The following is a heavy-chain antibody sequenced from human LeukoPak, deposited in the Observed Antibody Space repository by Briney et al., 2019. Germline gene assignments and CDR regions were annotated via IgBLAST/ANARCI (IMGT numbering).Heavy chain of an antibody. J-gene: IGHJ4*02. CDR2: ISSSSSYI. V-gene: IGHV3-21*01. CDR3: ARGGTVVTRTNFDY. CDR1: GFTFSSYS. D-gene: IGHD4-23*01. Sequence: GGSLRLSCAASGFTFSSYSMNWVRQAPGKGLEWVSSISSSSSYIYYADSVKGRFTISRDNAKNSLYLQMNSLRAEDTAVYYCARGGTVVTRTNFDYWGQGTLVTVSS.